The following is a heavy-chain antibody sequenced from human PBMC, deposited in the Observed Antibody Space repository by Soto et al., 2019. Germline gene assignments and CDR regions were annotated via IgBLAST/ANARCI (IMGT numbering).Heavy chain of an antibody. J-gene: IGHJ4*02. V-gene: IGHV3-74*01. CDR1: GFTFSTYW. D-gene: IGHD2-2*01. CDR2: INSDGSST. Sequence: GGSLRLSCAASGFTFSTYWMHWVRQAPGKGLVWVSRINSDGSSTSYADSVKGRFTISRDNAKNRLYLQMNSLRAEDTAVYYCARATATGYCSSTSCYAYWGQGTLVTVSS. CDR3: ARATATGYCSSTSCYAY.